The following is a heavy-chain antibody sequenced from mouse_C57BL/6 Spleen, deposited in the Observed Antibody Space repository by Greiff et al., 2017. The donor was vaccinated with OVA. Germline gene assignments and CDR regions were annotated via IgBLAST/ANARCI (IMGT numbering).Heavy chain of an antibody. Sequence: EVQVVESGGGLVKPGGSLKLSCAASGFTFSDYGMHWVRQAPEKGLEWVAYISSGSSTIYYADTVKGRFTISRDNAKNTLFLQMTSLRSEDTAMYYCARKNYGYVFYAMDYWGQGTSVTVSS. V-gene: IGHV5-17*01. CDR3: ARKNYGYVFYAMDY. J-gene: IGHJ4*01. D-gene: IGHD2-2*01. CDR2: ISSGSSTI. CDR1: GFTFSDYG.